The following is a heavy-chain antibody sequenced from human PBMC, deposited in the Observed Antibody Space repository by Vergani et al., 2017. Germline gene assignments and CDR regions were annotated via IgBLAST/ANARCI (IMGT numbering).Heavy chain of an antibody. CDR1: GGSISSYY. CDR2: IYYSGST. V-gene: IGHV4-59*12. J-gene: IGHJ5*02. CDR3: ARWSLWRLGNWFDP. D-gene: IGHD6-19*01. Sequence: QVQLQESGPGLVKPSETLSLTCTVSGGSISSYYWSWIRQPPGKGLEWIGYIYYSGSTNSNPSLKSRVTISVDTSKNQFSLKLSSVTAADTAVYYCARWSLWRLGNWFDPWGQGTLVTVSS.